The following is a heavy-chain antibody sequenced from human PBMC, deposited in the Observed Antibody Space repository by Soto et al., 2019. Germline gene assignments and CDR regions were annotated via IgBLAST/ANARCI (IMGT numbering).Heavy chain of an antibody. J-gene: IGHJ4*02. D-gene: IGHD2-15*01. CDR2: ISYDGSNE. CDR1: GFTFSNYG. Sequence: QVQLVESGGGVVQPGRSLRLSCAASGFTFSNYGMHWVRQAPGKGLEWLTVISYDGSNEYYVDSVKDRFTISRDNSKNTVYLQMNSVRAEDTAVYYCAKGGGQWWFIDYWGQGTLVTVSS. V-gene: IGHV3-30*18. CDR3: AKGGGQWWFIDY.